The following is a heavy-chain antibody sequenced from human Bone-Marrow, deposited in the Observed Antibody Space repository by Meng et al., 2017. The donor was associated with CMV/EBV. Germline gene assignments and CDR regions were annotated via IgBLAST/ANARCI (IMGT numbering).Heavy chain of an antibody. J-gene: IGHJ4*02. CDR2: ISGSGGST. CDR3: AKVPLYYDSSGLFDY. Sequence: SGFTFSSYAMSWVRQAPGKGLEWVSAISGSGGSTYYADSVKGRFTISRDNSKNTLYLQMNSLRAEDTAVYYCAKVPLYYDSSGLFDYWGQGTLVTVSS. V-gene: IGHV3-23*01. CDR1: GFTFSSYA. D-gene: IGHD3-22*01.